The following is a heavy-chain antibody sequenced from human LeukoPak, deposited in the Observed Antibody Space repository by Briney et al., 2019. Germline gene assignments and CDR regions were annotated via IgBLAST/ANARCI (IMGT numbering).Heavy chain of an antibody. V-gene: IGHV4-30-2*01. CDR1: GGSISSGGYY. Sequence: SETLSLTCTVSGGSISSGGYYWSWIRQPPGKGLEWIGYIYHSGSTYYNPSLKSRVTISVDRSKNQFSPKLSSVTAADTAVYYCARGDIVATKDFDYWGQGTLVTVSS. CDR3: ARGDIVATKDFDY. D-gene: IGHD5-12*01. CDR2: IYHSGST. J-gene: IGHJ4*02.